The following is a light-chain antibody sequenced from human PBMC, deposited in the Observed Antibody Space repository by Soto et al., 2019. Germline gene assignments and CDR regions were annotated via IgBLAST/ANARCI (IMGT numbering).Light chain of an antibody. CDR3: SSYTSTSTRM. CDR2: EVS. CDR1: SSDVGGYNY. Sequence: HSALTQPASVSGSPGQSITISCTGTSSDVGGYNYVSWYQQHPGKAPKLIIYEVSNRPSGVSNRFSGSKSGNTASLTISGLQAEDEADYYCSSYTSTSTRMFGGGTKVTVL. V-gene: IGLV2-14*01. J-gene: IGLJ3*02.